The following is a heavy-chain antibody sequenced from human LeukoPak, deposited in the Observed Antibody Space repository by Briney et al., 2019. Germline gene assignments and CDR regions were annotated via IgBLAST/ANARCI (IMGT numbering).Heavy chain of an antibody. CDR3: AKVAAAARYYYYYMDV. D-gene: IGHD6-13*01. Sequence: GGSLRLSCAASGFTFYDYGMTWVRQAPGKGLEWVSTISGSGLSTYYADSVKGRFTISRDNSKNTLYLQMNSLRAEDTAVYYCAKVAAAARYYYYYMDVWGKGATVTVSS. V-gene: IGHV3-23*01. CDR2: ISGSGLST. J-gene: IGHJ6*03. CDR1: GFTFYDYG.